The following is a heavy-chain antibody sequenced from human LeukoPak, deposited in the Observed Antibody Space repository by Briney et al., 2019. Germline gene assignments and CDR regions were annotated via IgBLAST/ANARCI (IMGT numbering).Heavy chain of an antibody. D-gene: IGHD6-19*01. CDR2: IDKTTYPT. CDR3: AKFEGATIPGWFNDY. CDR1: EFIFSDYT. Sequence: GGSLRLSCAASEFIFSDYTMGWVRQAPGKGLEWVSTIDKTTYPTFYADSVKGRFTISRDNSKNTLYLQMNSLRTEDTAVYFCAKFEGATIPGWFNDYWGQGILVTVSS. J-gene: IGHJ4*02. V-gene: IGHV3-23*05.